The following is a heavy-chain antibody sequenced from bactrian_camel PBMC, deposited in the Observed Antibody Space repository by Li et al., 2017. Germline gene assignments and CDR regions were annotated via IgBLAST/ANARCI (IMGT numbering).Heavy chain of an antibody. CDR1: GSRYCVS. CDR3: NTVGCPFLY. CDR2: IDTDGTQ. Sequence: QLVESGGGSVEAGGSLRLSCATSGSRYCVSWAWYRQAPGKEREFVSEIDTDGTQKYVDSVKGRFTFSQDNAKNTVWLQMNNLKPEDTGMYYCNTVGCPFLYWDQGTQVTVS. V-gene: IGHV3S53*01. J-gene: IGHJ4*01.